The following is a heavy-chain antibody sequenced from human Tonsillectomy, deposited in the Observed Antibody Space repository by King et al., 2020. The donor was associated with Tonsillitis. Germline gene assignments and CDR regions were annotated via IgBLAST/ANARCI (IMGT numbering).Heavy chain of an antibody. CDR1: GGSISSSNW. Sequence: QLQESGPGLVKPSGTLSLTCAVSGGSISSSNWWGWVRQPPGKGLEWIGEIYHSGCTNYNPSLKSRVTISVDKSKNQFSLKLSSVTAADTAVYYCAGEPGGSYGEDDAFDIWGQGTMVTVSS. J-gene: IGHJ3*02. V-gene: IGHV4-4*02. CDR2: IYHSGCT. D-gene: IGHD1-26*01. CDR3: AGEPGGSYGEDDAFDI.